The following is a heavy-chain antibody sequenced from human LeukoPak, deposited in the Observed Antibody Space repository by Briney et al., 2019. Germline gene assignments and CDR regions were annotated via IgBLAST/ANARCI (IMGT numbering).Heavy chain of an antibody. CDR3: ARDKTSLGYSYALFDY. CDR2: IYSGGST. CDR1: GFTVSNNY. Sequence: GGSLRLSCAASGFTVSNNYMSWVRQAPGKGLEWVSLIYSGGSTYYADSVKGRFTISRDNPKNTLYLQMNSLRAEDTAVYYCARDKTSLGYSYALFDYWGQGTLVTVSS. J-gene: IGHJ4*02. D-gene: IGHD5-18*01. V-gene: IGHV3-53*01.